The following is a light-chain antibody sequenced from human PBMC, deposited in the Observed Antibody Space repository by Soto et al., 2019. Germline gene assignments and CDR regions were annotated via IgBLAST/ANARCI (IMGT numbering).Light chain of an antibody. CDR2: RNS. Sequence: QSVLTQPPSASGTPGQRVTISCSGSRSNIGSNYVFWYQQPPGTAPKLLIYRNSQRPSGVPDRFSGSKSGTSASLAISGLRSEDEADYYCAAWDDRLSGAFFGGGTKLTVL. CDR1: RSNIGSNY. V-gene: IGLV1-47*01. J-gene: IGLJ2*01. CDR3: AAWDDRLSGAF.